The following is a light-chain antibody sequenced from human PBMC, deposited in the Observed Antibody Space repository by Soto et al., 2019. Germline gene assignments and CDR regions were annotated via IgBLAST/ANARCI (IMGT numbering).Light chain of an antibody. CDR2: EVN. V-gene: IGLV2-14*01. Sequence: QSVLAQPASVSGSPGQSITISCTGTSSDVGGYNYVSWYQQHPGNAPRLMIYEVNNRPSGVPNRFSSSKSGNTASLTISGLQAEDEADYYCSSKTSSRTPFVFGNGTKVTVL. CDR1: SSDVGGYNY. CDR3: SSKTSSRTPFV. J-gene: IGLJ1*01.